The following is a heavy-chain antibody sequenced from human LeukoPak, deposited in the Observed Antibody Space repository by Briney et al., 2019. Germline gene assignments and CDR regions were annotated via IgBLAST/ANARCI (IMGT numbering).Heavy chain of an antibody. CDR3: ARSFWSYYYMDV. CDR1: VGSISSYY. J-gene: IGHJ6*03. V-gene: IGHV4-59*01. CDR2: IYYSGST. Sequence: SETLSLTCTVSVGSISSYYWSWIRQPPGKGLEWIGYIYYSGSTNYNPSLKSRVTISVDTSKNQLSLKLSSVTAADTAVYYCARSFWSYYYMDVWGKGTTVTVSS. D-gene: IGHD2-8*02.